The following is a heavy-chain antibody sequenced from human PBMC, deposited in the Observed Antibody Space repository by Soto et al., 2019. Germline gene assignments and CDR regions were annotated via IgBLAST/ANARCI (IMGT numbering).Heavy chain of an antibody. D-gene: IGHD4-17*01. CDR3: AKVGVRLDYGDYERPAEYFQH. CDR1: GFPFSRYG. CDR2: ISYDGSNK. J-gene: IGHJ1*01. Sequence: WGSLRLSCAASGFPFSRYGMHWVRQAPGKGLEWVAVISYDGSNKYYADSVKGRFTISRDNSKNTLYLQMNSLRAEDTAVYYCAKVGVRLDYGDYERPAEYFQHWGQGTLVTVSS. V-gene: IGHV3-30*18.